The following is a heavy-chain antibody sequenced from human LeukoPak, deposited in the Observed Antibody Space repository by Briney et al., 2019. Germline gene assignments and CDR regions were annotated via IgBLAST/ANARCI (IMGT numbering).Heavy chain of an antibody. J-gene: IGHJ3*02. CDR1: GFTFSSYG. Sequence: GGSLRLSCAASGFTFSSYGMTWVRQAPGKGLEWVSAISGSGGSTYYADSVKGRFTISRDNSKNTLYLQMNSLRAEDTAVYYCAKDPGRPDGAFDIWGQGTMVTVSS. CDR2: ISGSGGST. CDR3: AKDPGRPDGAFDI. V-gene: IGHV3-23*01.